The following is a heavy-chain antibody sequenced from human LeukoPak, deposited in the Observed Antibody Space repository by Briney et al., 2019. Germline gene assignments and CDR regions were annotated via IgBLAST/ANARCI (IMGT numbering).Heavy chain of an antibody. J-gene: IGHJ4*02. Sequence: GGSLRLSCAASGSTSSTYAMSWVRQAPGKGLEWVSSIGRSAGSTFYADSVKGRFTISRDNSKSTLYLQMNSLRAEDTAADYCAKDLAGSGSYSFDYWGQGTLVTVSS. CDR1: GSTSSTYA. CDR3: AKDLAGSGSYSFDY. V-gene: IGHV3-23*01. CDR2: IGRSAGST. D-gene: IGHD1-26*01.